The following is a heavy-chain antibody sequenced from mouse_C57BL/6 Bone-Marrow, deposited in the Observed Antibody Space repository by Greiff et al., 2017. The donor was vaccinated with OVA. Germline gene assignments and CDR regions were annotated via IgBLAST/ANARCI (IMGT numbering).Heavy chain of an antibody. V-gene: IGHV1-66*01. D-gene: IGHD2-4*01. J-gene: IGHJ3*01. Sequence: VQLQQSGPELVKPGASVKISCKASGYSFPSYYIHWVKQRPGQGLEWIGWIYPGSGNTKYNEKFKGKATLTADTSSSTAYMQLSSLTSEDSAVYYCARESGYYDYDGGFAYWGQGTLVTVSA. CDR3: ARESGYYDYDGGFAY. CDR1: GYSFPSYY. CDR2: IYPGSGNT.